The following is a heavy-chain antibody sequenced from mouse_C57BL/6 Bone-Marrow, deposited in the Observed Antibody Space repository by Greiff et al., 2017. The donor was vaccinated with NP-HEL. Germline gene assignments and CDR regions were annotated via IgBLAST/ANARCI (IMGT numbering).Heavy chain of an antibody. D-gene: IGHD3-2*02. J-gene: IGHJ3*01. Sequence: QVQLQQSGPELVKPGASVKISCKASGYAFSSSWMNWVKQRPGKGLEWIGRIYPGDGDTNYNGKFKGKDTLTTDKSSSTAYMQLSSLTSGVSAIYFCSSSRRFSYWGQGTLVTVSA. V-gene: IGHV1-82*01. CDR1: GYAFSSSW. CDR3: SSSRRFSY. CDR2: IYPGDGDT.